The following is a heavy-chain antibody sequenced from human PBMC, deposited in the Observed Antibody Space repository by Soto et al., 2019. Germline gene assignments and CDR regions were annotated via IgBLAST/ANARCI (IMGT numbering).Heavy chain of an antibody. CDR2: ISSGSSDT. CDR3: ARVAY. V-gene: IGHV3-21*01. J-gene: IGHJ4*02. Sequence: GGSLILSCEASGFTFSRVSVNWVRQVPGKGLEWVASISSGSSDTWYADSVKGRFIISRDNAQNSLFLQMNTLRPEDTAMYYCARVAYWGPGTQVTVSS. CDR1: GFTFSRVS.